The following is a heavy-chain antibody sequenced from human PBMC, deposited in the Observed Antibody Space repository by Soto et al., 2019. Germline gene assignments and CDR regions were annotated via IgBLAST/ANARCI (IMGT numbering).Heavy chain of an antibody. D-gene: IGHD1-1*01. Sequence: GGSLRLSCAASGFTFNTYSMNWVRQAPGRGLEWVPSISSGSSYIYYADSVRGRFTVSRDNAKNSLWLQMTSLRAEDTAVYYCAREFRWNDVDLDYWGQGTLGTVS. V-gene: IGHV3-21*01. CDR3: AREFRWNDVDLDY. CDR1: GFTFNTYS. J-gene: IGHJ4*02. CDR2: ISSGSSYI.